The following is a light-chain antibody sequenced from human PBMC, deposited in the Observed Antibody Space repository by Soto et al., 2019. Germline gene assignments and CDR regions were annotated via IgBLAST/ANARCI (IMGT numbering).Light chain of an antibody. Sequence: EVVMTQSPATLFVSPGERATLSCRASQSVGDRLAWYQQKPGQPPRLLIYGASTRATGIPARFSGSGSETELTLTISSLQSEDFAVYYCQQHISWPLTFGGGTKVEI. CDR1: QSVGDR. J-gene: IGKJ4*01. CDR3: QQHISWPLT. V-gene: IGKV3-15*01. CDR2: GAS.